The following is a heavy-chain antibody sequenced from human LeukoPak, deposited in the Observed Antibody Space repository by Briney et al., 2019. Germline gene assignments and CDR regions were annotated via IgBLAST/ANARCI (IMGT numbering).Heavy chain of an antibody. Sequence: PSETLSLTCTVSGGSISSSSYYWGWIRQPPGKGLEWIGSIYYSGSTNYNPSLKSRVTISVDTSKNQFSLKLSSVTAADTAVYYCARVAFRESWSHFDYWGQGTLVTVSS. CDR1: GGSISSSSYY. V-gene: IGHV4-39*07. CDR2: IYYSGST. D-gene: IGHD2-15*01. J-gene: IGHJ4*02. CDR3: ARVAFRESWSHFDY.